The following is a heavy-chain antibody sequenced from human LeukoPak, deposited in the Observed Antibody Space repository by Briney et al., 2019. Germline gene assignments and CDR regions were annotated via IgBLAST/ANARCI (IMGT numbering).Heavy chain of an antibody. J-gene: IGHJ4*02. V-gene: IGHV3-21*01. Sequence: PGGSLRLSCAASGFTFSSYSMNWVRQAPGKGLEWVSSISSSSSYIYYADSVKGRFTISRDNAKNSLYLQMNSLRAEDTAVYYCARSLLYYYDSSGPENWGQGSLVTVSS. CDR2: ISSSSSYI. D-gene: IGHD3-22*01. CDR1: GFTFSSYS. CDR3: ARSLLYYYDSSGPEN.